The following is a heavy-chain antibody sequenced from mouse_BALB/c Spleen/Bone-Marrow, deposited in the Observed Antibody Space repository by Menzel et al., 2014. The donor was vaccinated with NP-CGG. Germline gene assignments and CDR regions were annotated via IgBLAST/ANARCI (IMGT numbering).Heavy chain of an antibody. Sequence: EVHLVESGGGLVKPGGSLKLSCAASGFTFSSYAMSWVRQTPEKRLERVASISSGGSTYYPDSVKGRFTISRDNARNILYLQMSSLRSEDTAMYYCARVTTATGVDYWGQGTSVTVSS. D-gene: IGHD1-2*01. J-gene: IGHJ4*01. CDR2: ISSGGST. V-gene: IGHV5-6-5*01. CDR3: ARVTTATGVDY. CDR1: GFTFSSYA.